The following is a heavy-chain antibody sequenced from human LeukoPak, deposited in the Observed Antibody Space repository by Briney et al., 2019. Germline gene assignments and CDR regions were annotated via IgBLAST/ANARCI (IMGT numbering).Heavy chain of an antibody. V-gene: IGHV1-18*01. CDR2: ISAYNGNT. CDR3: AIYLGSSGWEGGFDY. Sequence: ASVKVSCKASGYTFTSYGISGVRQAPGQGLEWMGWISAYNGNTNYAQKLQGRDTMTPDTSTSTAYMELRSLRSDDTAVYYCAIYLGSSGWEGGFDYWGQGTLVTVSS. D-gene: IGHD6-19*01. J-gene: IGHJ4*02. CDR1: GYTFTSYG.